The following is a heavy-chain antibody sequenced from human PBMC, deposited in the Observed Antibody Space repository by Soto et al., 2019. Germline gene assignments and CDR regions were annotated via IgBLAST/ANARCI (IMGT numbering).Heavy chain of an antibody. V-gene: IGHV1-2*04. J-gene: IGHJ5*02. D-gene: IGHD3-22*01. CDR1: GYTFTGYY. CDR3: ARDIATYYYDSSCYYNVGFDP. CDR2: INPNSGGT. Sequence: GASVKVSCKASGYTFTGYYMHWVRQAPGQGLEWMGWINPNSGGTNYAQKFQGWVTMTRDTSISTAYMELSRLRSDDTAVYYCARDIATYYYDSSCYYNVGFDPWGQGTLVTVSS.